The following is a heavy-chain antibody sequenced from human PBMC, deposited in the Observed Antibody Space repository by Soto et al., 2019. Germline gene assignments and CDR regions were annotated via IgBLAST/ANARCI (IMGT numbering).Heavy chain of an antibody. CDR1: GFTFSSYA. CDR3: AKDLPFITIFGVVTLLFDY. CDR2: ISGSGGST. Sequence: GGSLRLSCAASGFTFSSYAMSWVRQAPGKGLEWVSAISGSGGSTYYADSVKGRFTISRDNSKNTLYLQMNSLRAEDTAVYYCAKDLPFITIFGVVTLLFDYWGQGTLVIVSS. V-gene: IGHV3-23*01. J-gene: IGHJ4*02. D-gene: IGHD3-3*01.